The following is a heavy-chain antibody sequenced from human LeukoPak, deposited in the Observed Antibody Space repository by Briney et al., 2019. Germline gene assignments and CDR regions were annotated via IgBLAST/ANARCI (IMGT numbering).Heavy chain of an antibody. CDR1: GDSISSSSHY. CDR3: ARLERSGSYYPVDDY. V-gene: IGHV4-39*01. D-gene: IGHD1-26*01. Sequence: SETLSLTCTVSGDSISSSSHYWGWIRQPPGKGLEWIGSVHYGESASYNPSLKSRVTMSIDTSKNQFSVKLSSVIAADTAVYYCARLERSGSYYPVDDYWGQGTLVTVSS. J-gene: IGHJ4*02. CDR2: VHYGESA.